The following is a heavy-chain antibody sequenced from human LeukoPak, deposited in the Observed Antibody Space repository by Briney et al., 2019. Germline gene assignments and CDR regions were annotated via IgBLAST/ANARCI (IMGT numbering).Heavy chain of an antibody. CDR3: AKRNGLAVDGYYFDY. CDR2: ISGSGGST. J-gene: IGHJ4*02. CDR1: GFTFSNYA. V-gene: IGHV3-23*01. D-gene: IGHD6-19*01. Sequence: GGSLRLSCAASGFTFSNYAMSWVRQAPGKGLEWVSAISGSGGSTYYADSVKGRFTISRDNSKNTLYLQMNSLRAEDTAVYYCAKRNGLAVDGYYFDYWGQGTLVTVSS.